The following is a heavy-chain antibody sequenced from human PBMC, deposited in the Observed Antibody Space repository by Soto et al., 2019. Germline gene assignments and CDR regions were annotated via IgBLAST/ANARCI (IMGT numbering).Heavy chain of an antibody. V-gene: IGHV1-69*06. D-gene: IGHD2-8*02. Sequence: QVQLEQSGAEVKMPGSSVRVSCKASGGTFSEDAIIWVRQAPGQGLEWMGGTIPISDSPKYAQKFQARDIISADKSTGTSYMELSSLRYDDTAIHFCAREHTGFQVRLDSLGQGSPITFSS. CDR3: AREHTGFQVRLDS. J-gene: IGHJ5*01. CDR1: GGTFSEDA. CDR2: TIPISDSP.